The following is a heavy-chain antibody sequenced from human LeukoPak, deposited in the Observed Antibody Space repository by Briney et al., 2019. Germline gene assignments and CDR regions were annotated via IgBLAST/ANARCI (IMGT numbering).Heavy chain of an antibody. CDR3: ARGSWELHRFDY. J-gene: IGHJ4*02. CDR2: IYYSGIT. D-gene: IGHD1-26*01. Sequence: PSETLSLTCTVSGGSISSGTYYWGWIRQPPGKGLEWIGSIYYSGITYYNPSLKSRVTISVDTSKNQFPLKLSSMTAADTAVYYYARGSWELHRFDYWGQGTLVTVSS. V-gene: IGHV4-39*06. CDR1: GGSISSGTYY.